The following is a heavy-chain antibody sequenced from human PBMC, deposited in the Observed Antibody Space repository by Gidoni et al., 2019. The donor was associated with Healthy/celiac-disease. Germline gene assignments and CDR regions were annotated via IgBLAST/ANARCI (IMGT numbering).Heavy chain of an antibody. CDR1: GFTFSSYA. V-gene: IGHV3-23*01. D-gene: IGHD6-13*01. CDR2: IRGSGGST. Sequence: EVQLLESGGGLVQPGGSLRLSCAASGFTFSSYAMSWVRQAPGKGLEWVSAIRGSGGSTYYADSVKGRFTISRDNSKNTLYLQMNSLRAEDTAVYYCAKRVGSSSWFFDYWGQGTLVTVSS. CDR3: AKRVGSSSWFFDY. J-gene: IGHJ4*02.